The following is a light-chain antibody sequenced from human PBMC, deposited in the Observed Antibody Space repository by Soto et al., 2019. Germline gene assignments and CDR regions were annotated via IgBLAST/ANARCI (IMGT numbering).Light chain of an antibody. J-gene: IGLJ2*01. CDR1: SSDIGGYNF. CDR3: SSYTATTTAV. CDR2: DVF. V-gene: IGLV2-14*03. Sequence: QSALTQPASVSGSPGQSITIACTGSSSDIGGYNFVSWYQQHPGKAPKLLIYDVFKRPSGVSSRFSGSKSGNTASLTISGLRGDDEGDYYCSSYTATTTAVFGGGTKVTVL.